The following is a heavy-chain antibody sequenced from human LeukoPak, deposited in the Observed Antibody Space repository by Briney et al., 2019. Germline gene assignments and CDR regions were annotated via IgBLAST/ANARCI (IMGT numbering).Heavy chain of an antibody. CDR1: GFTFGDYG. J-gene: IGHJ4*02. Sequence: GGSLRLSCAASGFTFGDYGMSWVRQAPGKGLEWVSGINWNGGSTGYADSVKGRFTISRDNSKNTLYLQMNSLRAEDMAVYYCAKAIWFGELPFEGFDYWGQGTLVTVSS. CDR2: INWNGGST. D-gene: IGHD3-10*01. V-gene: IGHV3-20*04. CDR3: AKAIWFGELPFEGFDY.